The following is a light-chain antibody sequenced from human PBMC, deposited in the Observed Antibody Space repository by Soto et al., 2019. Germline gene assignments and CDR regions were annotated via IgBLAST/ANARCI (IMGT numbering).Light chain of an antibody. CDR1: SSDIGGFYY. CDR2: QVS. Sequence: QSALTQPASVSGSPGQSITISCTGTSSDIGGFYYVSWYQHHPGKDPKLMIYQVSNRPSGVSNRFSGSKSGNTASLTISGLQAEEEADYFCSSYSSSSTFYVFGAGTKVTAL. J-gene: IGLJ1*01. V-gene: IGLV2-14*01. CDR3: SSYSSSSTFYV.